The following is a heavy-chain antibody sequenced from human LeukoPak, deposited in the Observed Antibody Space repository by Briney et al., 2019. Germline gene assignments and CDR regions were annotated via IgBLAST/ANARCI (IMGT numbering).Heavy chain of an antibody. J-gene: IGHJ4*02. CDR2: IYDSGST. Sequence: SETLSLTCTVSGGSIRSSYYYWGWIRQPPGKGLEWIGSIYDSGSTYYNPSLKSRVTISVDTSKNQFSLKLNSVTAADTAVYYCARAHDFSSWGQGTLVTVSS. CDR1: GGSIRSSYYY. D-gene: IGHD3-3*01. V-gene: IGHV4-39*01. CDR3: ARAHDFSS.